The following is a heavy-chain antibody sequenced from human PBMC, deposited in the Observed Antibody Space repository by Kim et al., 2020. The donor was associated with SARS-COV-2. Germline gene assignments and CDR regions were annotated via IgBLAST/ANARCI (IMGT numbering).Heavy chain of an antibody. CDR1: GFTFSTYG. Sequence: GGSLRLSCAASGFTFSTYGLNWVRRAPGKGLEWVSSISSSSSYIYYADSVKGRFTISRDNAKNSLYLQMNSLRAEDTAVYYCARDRGYYGSGSLIGDYYYGMDVWGQGTTVTVSS. V-gene: IGHV3-21*04. CDR2: ISSSSSYI. CDR3: ARDRGYYGSGSLIGDYYYGMDV. D-gene: IGHD3-10*01. J-gene: IGHJ6*02.